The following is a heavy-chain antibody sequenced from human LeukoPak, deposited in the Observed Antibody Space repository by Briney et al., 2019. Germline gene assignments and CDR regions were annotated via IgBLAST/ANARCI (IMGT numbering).Heavy chain of an antibody. V-gene: IGHV3-23*01. CDR1: GFTFSTNA. J-gene: IGHJ4*02. Sequence: GGSLRLSCLTSGFTFSTNAMSWVRQPPGKGLEWISGISGSGASTYYADSVTGRFTISRDNSRNTLYLQMNSLRGDDTAVYYCAKDVGKWESLHSFDYWGQGTLVTVSS. CDR3: AKDVGKWESLHSFDY. D-gene: IGHD1-26*01. CDR2: ISGSGAST.